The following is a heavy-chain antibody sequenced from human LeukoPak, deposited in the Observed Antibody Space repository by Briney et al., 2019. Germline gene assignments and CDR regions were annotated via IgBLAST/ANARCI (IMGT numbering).Heavy chain of an antibody. Sequence: PGRSLRLSCAASGFTFSTYGMHWVRQAPGKGLEWVAVIWYDGGNKYYSDSVKGRFTISRDNSKNTVSLQMNSLRAEDTAVYYCARGQYSPDYWGQGTVVTDSS. CDR3: ARGQYSPDY. D-gene: IGHD2-15*01. CDR1: GFTFSTYG. V-gene: IGHV3-33*01. CDR2: IWYDGGNK. J-gene: IGHJ4*02.